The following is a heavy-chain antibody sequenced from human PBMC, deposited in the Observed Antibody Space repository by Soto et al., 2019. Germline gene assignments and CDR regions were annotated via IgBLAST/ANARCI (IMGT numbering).Heavy chain of an antibody. D-gene: IGHD2-2*01. V-gene: IGHV3-23*01. J-gene: IGHJ4*02. CDR3: GFHFNNYQSYS. CDR2: IGAGGANI. Sequence: EVHLLESGGALVQPGGSLRLSCAASGFTFISSAMNWVRQAPGKGLEWVSIIGAGGANIYYADSVKGRFTISRDDSKNTVYLQMNTLRAEDTATYYCGFHFNNYQSYSWGQGTQVIVSS. CDR1: GFTFISSA.